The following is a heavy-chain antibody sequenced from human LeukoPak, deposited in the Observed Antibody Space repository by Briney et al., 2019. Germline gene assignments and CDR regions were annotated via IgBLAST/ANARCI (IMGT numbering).Heavy chain of an antibody. CDR3: ARVRTAGYYDILTGYRVFDY. V-gene: IGHV1-2*02. Sequence: GASVKVCCEASGYTFTGYYMHWVRQAPGQGLEWMGWINPNSGVTNYAQKFQGRVTMTRDTSISTAYMELSRLRSDDTAVYYCARVRTAGYYDILTGYRVFDYWGQGTLVTVSS. CDR1: GYTFTGYY. D-gene: IGHD3-9*01. J-gene: IGHJ4*02. CDR2: INPNSGVT.